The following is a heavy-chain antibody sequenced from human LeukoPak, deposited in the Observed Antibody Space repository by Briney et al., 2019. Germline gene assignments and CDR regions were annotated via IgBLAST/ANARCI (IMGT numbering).Heavy chain of an antibody. J-gene: IGHJ4*02. CDR2: ISGSSSYI. CDR3: ARAGTDNHFDY. V-gene: IGHV3-21*01. Sequence: PGGTLRLSCVASGLTFSPYSMNWVRQAAGQGLEWFSCISGSSSYIYYGDSVKGRFTISRDNAKNSLYLQMNSLRAEDTAVYYCARAGTDNHFDYWGQGTLVTVSS. D-gene: IGHD5-24*01. CDR1: GLTFSPYS.